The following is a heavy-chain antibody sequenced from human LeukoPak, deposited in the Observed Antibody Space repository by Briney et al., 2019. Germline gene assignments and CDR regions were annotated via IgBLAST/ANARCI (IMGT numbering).Heavy chain of an antibody. CDR1: GGSISSYY. CDR2: IYYSGST. CDR3: ARVPPPGYFDY. J-gene: IGHJ4*02. Sequence: SETLSLTCTVSGGSISSYYWSWIRRPPGKGLEWIGYIYYSGSTNYNPSLKSRVTISVDTSKNQFSLKLSSVTAADTAVYYCARVPPPGYFDYWGQGTLVTVSS. V-gene: IGHV4-59*01.